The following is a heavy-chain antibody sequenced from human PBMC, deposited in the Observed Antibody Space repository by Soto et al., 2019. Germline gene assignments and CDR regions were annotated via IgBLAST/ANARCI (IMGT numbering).Heavy chain of an antibody. Sequence: SETLSLTCTVSGVSFSPNYWSWLRQPPGKGLEWVGYIYYGGTTSYNPSLKSRVTISLETSKSQFSLRLTSVTAADTAVYYCARHFSVDYFDYWGQGALVTVSS. CDR3: ARHFSVDYFDY. CDR2: IYYGGTT. CDR1: GVSFSPNY. V-gene: IGHV4-59*08. J-gene: IGHJ4*02.